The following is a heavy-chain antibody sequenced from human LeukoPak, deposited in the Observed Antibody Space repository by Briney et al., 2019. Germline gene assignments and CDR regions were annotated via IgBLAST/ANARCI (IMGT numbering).Heavy chain of an antibody. CDR2: IYYSGST. D-gene: IGHD4-17*01. V-gene: IGHV4-59*01. CDR1: GGSISSYY. CDR3: ARARVITHDFDY. J-gene: IGHJ4*02. Sequence: SETLSLTCTVSGGSISSYYWSWIRQPPGKGLEWIGYIYYSGSTNYNPSLKSRVTILVDTSKNQFSLKLSSVTAADTAVYYCARARVITHDFDYWGQGTLVPVSS.